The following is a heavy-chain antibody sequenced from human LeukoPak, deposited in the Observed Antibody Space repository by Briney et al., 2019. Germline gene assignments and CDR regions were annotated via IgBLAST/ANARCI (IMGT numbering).Heavy chain of an antibody. CDR3: AKGLWLAAAGTPLDY. Sequence: PGRSLRLSCAASGFTFSSYGMHWVRQAPGKGLEWVAVISYDGSNKYYADSVKGRFTISRDNSKNTLYLQMNSLRAEDTAVYYCAKGLWLAAAGTPLDYWGQGTLVTVSS. D-gene: IGHD6-13*01. CDR1: GFTFSSYG. J-gene: IGHJ4*02. CDR2: ISYDGSNK. V-gene: IGHV3-30*18.